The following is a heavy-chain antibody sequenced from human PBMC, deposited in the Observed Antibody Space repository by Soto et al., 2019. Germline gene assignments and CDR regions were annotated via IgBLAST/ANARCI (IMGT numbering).Heavy chain of an antibody. J-gene: IGHJ6*02. V-gene: IGHV1-8*01. Sequence: QAQLVQSGAEVKKPGASVKVSCKASGYTFTSYDINWVRQAPGQGLEWLGWMDPNSGSTGYAQNFQRRVTMTRNISINTAHMELSSLRSEDTAVYYCARERKFDFWRKGLDVWGQGTTVTVS. D-gene: IGHD3-3*01. CDR2: MDPNSGST. CDR1: GYTFTSYD. CDR3: ARERKFDFWRKGLDV.